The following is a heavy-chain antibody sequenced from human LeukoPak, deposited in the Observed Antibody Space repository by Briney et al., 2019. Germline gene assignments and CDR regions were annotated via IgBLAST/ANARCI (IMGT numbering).Heavy chain of an antibody. CDR2: INSGSSFT. V-gene: IGHV3-11*06. CDR3: AREYGSGSYYLDY. Sequence: GGSLRLSCAASGFNFSDYYMSWVRQAPGKGLEWLSYINSGSSFTNYADPVKGRFTISRDNAKNSLYLQMNSLRAEDTAMYYCAREYGSGSYYLDYWGQGTLVTVSS. J-gene: IGHJ4*02. D-gene: IGHD3-10*01. CDR1: GFNFSDYY.